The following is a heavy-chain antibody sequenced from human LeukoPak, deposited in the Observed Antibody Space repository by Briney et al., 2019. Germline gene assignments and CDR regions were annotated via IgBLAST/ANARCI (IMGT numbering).Heavy chain of an antibody. CDR2: INPNSGVT. J-gene: IGHJ5*02. Sequence: GASVKVSFKASGYTFTGYSIHWLRQAPGQGLEWVGRINPNSGVTKYAQKFQGRVTMTRDTSTTTAYLELTSLRSDDTAVYYCARASQYQLPPYNWFDPWGQGTLVAVSS. V-gene: IGHV1-2*02. CDR1: GYTFTGYS. CDR3: ARASQYQLPPYNWFDP. D-gene: IGHD4-11*01.